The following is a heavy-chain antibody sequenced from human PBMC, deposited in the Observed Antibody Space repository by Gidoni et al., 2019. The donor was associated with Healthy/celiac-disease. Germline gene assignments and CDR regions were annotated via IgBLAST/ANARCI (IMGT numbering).Heavy chain of an antibody. Sequence: QVQLVESGGGVVQPGRSLRLSCAASGFTFSSYGMHWVRQAPGKGREWVAVIWYDGSNKYYADSVKGRFTISRDNSKNTLYLQMNSLRAEDTAVYYCARDYDLGAFDIWGQGTMVTVSS. J-gene: IGHJ3*02. V-gene: IGHV3-33*01. CDR2: IWYDGSNK. D-gene: IGHD3-22*01. CDR3: ARDYDLGAFDI. CDR1: GFTFSSYG.